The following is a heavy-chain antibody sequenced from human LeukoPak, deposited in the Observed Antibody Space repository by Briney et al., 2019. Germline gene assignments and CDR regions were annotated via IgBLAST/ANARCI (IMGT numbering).Heavy chain of an antibody. Sequence: GGSLRLSCAASGFTFSSYGMHWVRQAPGKGLEWVAVIWYDGSNKYYADSVKGRFTISRDNSKNTLYLQMNSLRAEDTAVYYCAREKGLQWDAFDIWGQGTMVTVSS. CDR1: GFTFSSYG. D-gene: IGHD4-11*01. CDR2: IWYDGSNK. V-gene: IGHV3-33*01. CDR3: AREKGLQWDAFDI. J-gene: IGHJ3*02.